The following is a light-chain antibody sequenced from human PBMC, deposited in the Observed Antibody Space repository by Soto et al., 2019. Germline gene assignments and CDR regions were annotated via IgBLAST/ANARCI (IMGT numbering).Light chain of an antibody. CDR3: LQDINYPWT. J-gene: IGKJ1*01. V-gene: IGKV1-5*01. CDR2: GAS. CDR1: QTISSW. Sequence: DIQMTQSPSTLSGSLGDRVAITCRASQTISSWLAWYQQKPGKPPKVLIYGASNLQSGVPPRFSGSGSGTDFTLAISSLQPEDSATYYCLQDINYPWTFGQGTKVDIK.